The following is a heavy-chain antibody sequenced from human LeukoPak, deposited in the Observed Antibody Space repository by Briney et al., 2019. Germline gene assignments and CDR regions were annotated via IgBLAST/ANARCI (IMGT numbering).Heavy chain of an antibody. J-gene: IGHJ5*02. CDR2: IYSGGST. Sequence: GGSLRLSCAASGFTVSSNYMSWVRQAPGKGLEWVSVIYSGGSTYYADSVKGRFTISRHNSKNTLYLQMNSLRAEDTAVYYCARMVAAAGTNWFDPWGQGTLVTVSS. CDR1: GFTVSSNY. CDR3: ARMVAAAGTNWFDP. D-gene: IGHD6-13*01. V-gene: IGHV3-53*01.